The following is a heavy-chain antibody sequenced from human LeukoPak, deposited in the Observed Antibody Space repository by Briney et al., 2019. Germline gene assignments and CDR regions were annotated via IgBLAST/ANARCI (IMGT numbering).Heavy chain of an antibody. V-gene: IGHV1-69*04. D-gene: IGHD2-2*01. CDR1: GGTFSSYA. CDR2: IIPILGIA. CDR3: ARGAIVVVPAADDAFDI. J-gene: IGHJ3*02. Sequence: GASVKVSCKASGGTFSSYAISWVRQAPGQGLEWMGRIIPILGIANYAQKFQGRVTITADKSTSTAYMELSSLRSEDTAVYYCARGAIVVVPAADDAFDIWGQGTMVTVSS.